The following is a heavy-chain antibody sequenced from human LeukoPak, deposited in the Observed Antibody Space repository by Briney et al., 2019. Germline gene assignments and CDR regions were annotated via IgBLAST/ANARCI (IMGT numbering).Heavy chain of an antibody. D-gene: IGHD6-19*01. Sequence: GGPLRLSCAASGFTFSSYWMSWVRQAPGKGLEWVANIKQDGSEKYYVDSVKGRFTISRDNAKNSLYLQMNSLRAEDTAVYYCARELSQWLDFYFDYWGQGTLVTVSS. CDR3: ARELSQWLDFYFDY. CDR1: GFTFSSYW. J-gene: IGHJ4*02. CDR2: IKQDGSEK. V-gene: IGHV3-7*01.